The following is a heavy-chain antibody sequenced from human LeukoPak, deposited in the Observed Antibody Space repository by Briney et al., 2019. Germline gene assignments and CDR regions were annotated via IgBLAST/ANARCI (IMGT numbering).Heavy chain of an antibody. V-gene: IGHV3-74*01. Sequence: GGSLRLSCAASGLTFSSYWGHWVRQAPGKGLVWVSRINSDGRASFYADSVRGRFTIARDNAKNNLELQMNSLGAEDVAVYYCVKAIVAAGYDYWGQGTLVTVSS. CDR2: INSDGRAS. D-gene: IGHD6-13*01. CDR3: VKAIVAAGYDY. J-gene: IGHJ4*02. CDR1: GLTFSSYW.